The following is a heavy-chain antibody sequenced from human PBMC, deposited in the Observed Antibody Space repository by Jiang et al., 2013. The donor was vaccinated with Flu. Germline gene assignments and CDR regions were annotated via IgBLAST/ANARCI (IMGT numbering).Heavy chain of an antibody. CDR2: IYISGST. V-gene: IGHV4-61*02. CDR1: GGSISSGSYH. Sequence: GPGLVKPSQTLSLTCTVSGGSISSGSYHWSWIRQPAGKGLEWIGRIYISGSTNYSPSLKNRVTISVDTSKNQFSLKLNSVTAADTAVYYCARDLGQWLTLWGQGTLVTVSS. J-gene: IGHJ4*02. CDR3: ARDLGQWLTL. D-gene: IGHD6-19*01.